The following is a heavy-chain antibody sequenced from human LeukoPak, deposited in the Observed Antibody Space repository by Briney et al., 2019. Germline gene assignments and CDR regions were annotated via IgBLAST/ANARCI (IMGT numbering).Heavy chain of an antibody. CDR3: AADLNYYDSSGSGDY. J-gene: IGHJ4*02. CDR2: IVVGSGNT. CDR1: GFTFTSSA. V-gene: IGHV1-58*01. Sequence: TSVKDSCMDSGFTFTSSALQWVRQARGQRLEWIGWIVVGSGNTNYAQKFQERVTTTRDMSTSTAYMERTSLRSEDTAVYYCAADLNYYDSSGSGDYWGQRTLVTVSS. D-gene: IGHD3-22*01.